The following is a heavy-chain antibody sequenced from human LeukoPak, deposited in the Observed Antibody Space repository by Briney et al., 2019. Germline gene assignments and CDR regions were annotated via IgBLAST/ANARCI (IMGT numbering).Heavy chain of an antibody. CDR3: ARDPRYYGDPNYFDY. V-gene: IGHV1-2*02. CDR2: SNPNSGGT. D-gene: IGHD4-17*01. Sequence: ASVKVSCKASGYTFTGYYMHWVRQAPGQGLEWMGWSNPNSGGTNDAQKFQGRVTMTRDTSISTAYMELSRLRSDDTAVYYCARDPRYYGDPNYFDYWGQGTLVTVSS. J-gene: IGHJ4*02. CDR1: GYTFTGYY.